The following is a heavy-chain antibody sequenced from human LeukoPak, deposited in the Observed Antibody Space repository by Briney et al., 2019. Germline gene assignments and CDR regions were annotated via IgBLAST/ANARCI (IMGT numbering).Heavy chain of an antibody. CDR2: IYYSGST. CDR3: ARHELWYYDFDY. D-gene: IGHD3-3*01. J-gene: IGHJ4*02. Sequence: TSETLSLTCTVSGGSISSSSYYWGWIRQPPGKGLEWIGSIYYSGSTYYNPSLKSRVTISVDTSKNQFSLKLSSVTAADTAVYYCARHELWYYDFDYWGQGTLVTVSS. CDR1: GGSISSSSYY. V-gene: IGHV4-39*01.